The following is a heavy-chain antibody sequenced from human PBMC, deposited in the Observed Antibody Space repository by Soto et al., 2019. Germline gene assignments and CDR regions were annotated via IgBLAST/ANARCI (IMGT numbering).Heavy chain of an antibody. CDR1: GYTFTSYG. D-gene: IGHD5-12*01. V-gene: IGHV1-18*01. J-gene: IGHJ6*02. CDR2: ISAYNGNT. CDR3: ARGGQECSNIGCGYIYDGMDV. Sequence: GASVKVSCKASGYTFTSYGISWVRQAPGQGLEWMGWISAYNGNTNYAQKLQGRVTMTTDTSTSTAYMELRSLRSDDTAVYYCARGGQECSNIGCGYIYDGMDVWGQGTTVTVSS.